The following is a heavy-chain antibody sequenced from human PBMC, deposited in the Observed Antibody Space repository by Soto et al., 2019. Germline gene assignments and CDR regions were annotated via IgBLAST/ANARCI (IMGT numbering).Heavy chain of an antibody. CDR2: ISGSGGST. D-gene: IGHD3-3*01. CDR1: GFTFSSYA. Sequence: GGSLRLSCAASGFTFSSYAMSWVRQAPGKGLEWVSAISGSGGSTYYADSVKGRFTISRDNSKNTLYLQMNSLRAEDTAVYYCAKNYDFWSGYRYPAFDYWGQGTLVTVSS. J-gene: IGHJ4*02. CDR3: AKNYDFWSGYRYPAFDY. V-gene: IGHV3-23*01.